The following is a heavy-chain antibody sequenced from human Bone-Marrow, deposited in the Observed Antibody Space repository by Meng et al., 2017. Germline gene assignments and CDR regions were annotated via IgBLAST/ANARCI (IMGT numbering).Heavy chain of an antibody. Sequence: SVKVSCKASGGTFSSYAISWVRQAPGQGLEWMGGIIPIFGTANYAQKFQGRVTITTDESTSTAYMELSRLRSEDTAVYYCARSSSELALFDYWGQGTLVTVSS. CDR3: ARSSSELALFDY. V-gene: IGHV1-69*05. D-gene: IGHD6-6*01. CDR2: IIPIFGTA. J-gene: IGHJ4*02. CDR1: GGTFSSYA.